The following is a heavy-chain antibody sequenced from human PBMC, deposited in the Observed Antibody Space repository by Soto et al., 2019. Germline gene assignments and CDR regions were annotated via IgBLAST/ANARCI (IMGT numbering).Heavy chain of an antibody. CDR3: ARVVGKTIFGVVPYYGMDV. V-gene: IGHV1-46*01. J-gene: IGHJ6*02. Sequence: ASVKVSCKASGYTFTSYYMHWVRQAPGQGLEWMGIINPSGGSTSYAQKFQGRVTMTRDTSTSTVYMELSSLRSEDTAVYYCARVVGKTIFGVVPYYGMDVWGQGTTVTVSS. D-gene: IGHD3-3*01. CDR1: GYTFTSYY. CDR2: INPSGGST.